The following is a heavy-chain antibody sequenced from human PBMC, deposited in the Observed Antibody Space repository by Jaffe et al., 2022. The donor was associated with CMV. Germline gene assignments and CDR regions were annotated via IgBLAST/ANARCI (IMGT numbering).Heavy chain of an antibody. D-gene: IGHD3-9*01. CDR2: IKSKTDGGTT. V-gene: IGHV3-15*01. CDR3: RYFDWLLSYYFDY. J-gene: IGHJ4*02. CDR1: GFTFSNAW. Sequence: EVQLVESGGGLVKPGGSLRLSCAASGFTFSNAWMSWVRQAPGKGLEWVGRIKSKTDGGTTDYAAPVKGRFTISRDDSKNTLYLQMNSLKTEDTAVYYCRYFDWLLSYYFDYWGQGTLVTVSS.